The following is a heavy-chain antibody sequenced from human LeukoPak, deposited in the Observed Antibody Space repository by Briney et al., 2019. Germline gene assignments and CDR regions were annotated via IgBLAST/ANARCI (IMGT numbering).Heavy chain of an antibody. V-gene: IGHV4-4*07. CDR1: GGSLSSYY. D-gene: IGHD6-19*01. J-gene: IGHJ1*01. CDR2: IYASGST. Sequence: SETLSLTCSVSGGSLSSYYWSWIRQPAGKGLEWIGRIYASGSTNYNPSLKSRITMSVDTSKNQFSLKLSSVTAADTAVYYCARGVYSSGWYEYFHHWGQGTLVTVSS. CDR3: ARGVYSSGWYEYFHH.